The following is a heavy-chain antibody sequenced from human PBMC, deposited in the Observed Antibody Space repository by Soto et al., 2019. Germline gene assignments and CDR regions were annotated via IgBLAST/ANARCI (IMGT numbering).Heavy chain of an antibody. CDR2: ISPYNGNT. Sequence: VQLVQSGAEVKKPGASVKVSCKASGYTLINYGICWVRQAPGQGLEWMGWISPYNGNTNYAQSLQGRVTLTTDTSTGTAYMELGSLRSDDTAVYYCARTQGSGSSAYWGQGTLVTVSS. CDR3: ARTQGSGSSAY. D-gene: IGHD3-10*01. CDR1: GYTLINYG. J-gene: IGHJ4*02. V-gene: IGHV1-18*01.